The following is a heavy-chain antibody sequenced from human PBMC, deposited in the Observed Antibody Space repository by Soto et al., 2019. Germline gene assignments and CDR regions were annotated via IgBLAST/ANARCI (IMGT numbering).Heavy chain of an antibody. CDR1: GYTFTSYG. D-gene: IGHD5-12*01. CDR2: ISAYNGNT. V-gene: IGHV1-18*01. CDR3: ARDNSGYDRGDDAFDI. Sequence: ASVKVSCKASGYTFTSYGISWVRQAPGQRLEWMGWISAYNGNTNYAQKLQGRVTMTTDTSTSTAYMELRSLRSDDTAVYYCARDNSGYDRGDDAFDIWGQGTMVTVSS. J-gene: IGHJ3*02.